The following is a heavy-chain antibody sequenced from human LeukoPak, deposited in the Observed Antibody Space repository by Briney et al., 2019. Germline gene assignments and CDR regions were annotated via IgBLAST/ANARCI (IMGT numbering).Heavy chain of an antibody. V-gene: IGHV3-30*04. Sequence: PGGSLRLSCAASGFTFSSYAMHWVRQAPGKGLEWVAVISYDGSNKYYADSVKGRFTISRDNAKNSLYLQMNSLRAEDTAVYYCARDAPPGILRLGELSLPRSIDYWGQGTLVTVSS. CDR2: ISYDGSNK. J-gene: IGHJ4*02. CDR3: ARDAPPGILRLGELSLPRSIDY. CDR1: GFTFSSYA. D-gene: IGHD3-16*02.